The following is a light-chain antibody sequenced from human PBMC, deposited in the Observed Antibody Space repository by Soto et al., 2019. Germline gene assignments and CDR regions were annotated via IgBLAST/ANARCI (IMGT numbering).Light chain of an antibody. CDR1: SSDVVGYNY. CDR3: SSYTSSSPYVV. Sequence: QSVLTQPASVSGSPGQSITVSCTGASSDVVGYNYVSWYQQYPGKAPKLLIYNVSHRPSGVSSRFSGSKSGNTASLTISGLQAEDEADYYCSSYTSSSPYVVFGGGTKVTVL. CDR2: NVS. J-gene: IGLJ2*01. V-gene: IGLV2-14*01.